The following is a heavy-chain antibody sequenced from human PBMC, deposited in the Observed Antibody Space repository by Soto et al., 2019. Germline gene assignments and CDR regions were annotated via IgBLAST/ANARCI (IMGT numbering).Heavy chain of an antibody. CDR3: AKDSDQLLVDYYSYGMDV. CDR1: GFTFSKFG. CDR2: VSYDGSFK. J-gene: IGHJ6*02. Sequence: QVQLVESGGGVVQPGGSLRLSCEASGFTFSKFGIHWVRQAPGKGLEWVAVVSYDGSFKYYADSVKGRFTISRDNSKNTLYLQMNSPRPEDTALYYCAKDSDQLLVDYYSYGMDVWGQGTTVTVSS. V-gene: IGHV3-30*18. D-gene: IGHD2-2*01.